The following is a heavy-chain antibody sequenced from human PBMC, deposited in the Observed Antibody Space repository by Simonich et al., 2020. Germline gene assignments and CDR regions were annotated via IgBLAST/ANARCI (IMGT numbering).Heavy chain of an antibody. CDR1: GYYISSGYY. D-gene: IGHD4-4*01. CDR2: IYYSGST. V-gene: IGHV4-38-2*01. J-gene: IGHJ3*02. CDR3: VGNPDAFDI. Sequence: QVQLQESGPGLVKPSETLSLTCAVSGYYISSGYYWGWIRQPPGKGLEWIGSIYYSGSTNYHPSLKSRVTISVDTSKNQFSLKLSSVTAADTAVYYCVGNPDAFDIWGQGTMVTVSS.